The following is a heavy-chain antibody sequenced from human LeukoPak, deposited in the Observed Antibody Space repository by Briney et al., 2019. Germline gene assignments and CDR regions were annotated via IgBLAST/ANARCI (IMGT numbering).Heavy chain of an antibody. Sequence: ASVKVSCKASGYTFTSYGISWVRQAPGQGLEWMGWISAYNGNTNYAQKLQGRVTMTTDTSTSTAYMELRSLRSDDTAVYYCARDRSYYDYVWGSYRPYYFDHWGQGTLVTVSS. J-gene: IGHJ4*02. CDR2: ISAYNGNT. CDR1: GYTFTSYG. D-gene: IGHD3-16*02. CDR3: ARDRSYYDYVWGSYRPYYFDH. V-gene: IGHV1-18*01.